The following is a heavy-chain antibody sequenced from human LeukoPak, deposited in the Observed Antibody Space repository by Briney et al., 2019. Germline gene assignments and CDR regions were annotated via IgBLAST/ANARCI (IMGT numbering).Heavy chain of an antibody. J-gene: IGHJ4*02. CDR3: ARDRLYCSGGSCYSDY. Sequence: ASVKVSCKASGYTFTSYGISWVRQAPGRGLEWMGWVSAYNGNTNYAQKLQGRVTMTTDTSTSTAYMELRSLRSDDTAVYYCARDRLYCSGGSCYSDYWGQGTLVTVSS. CDR1: GYTFTSYG. V-gene: IGHV1-18*01. D-gene: IGHD2-15*01. CDR2: VSAYNGNT.